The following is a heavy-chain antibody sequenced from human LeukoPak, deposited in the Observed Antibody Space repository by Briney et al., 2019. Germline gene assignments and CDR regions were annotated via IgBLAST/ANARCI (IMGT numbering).Heavy chain of an antibody. CDR2: ISSSSSYI. V-gene: IGHV3-21*01. J-gene: IGHJ3*02. CDR3: ARDRSGAFDI. Sequence: GGSLRLSCAASGFTFSSYSMNWVRQAPGKGLEWVSSISSSSSYIYYADSVKGRFTISRDNAKNSLYLQMNSLRAEDAAVYYCARDRSGAFDIWGQGTMVTVSS. CDR1: GFTFSSYS.